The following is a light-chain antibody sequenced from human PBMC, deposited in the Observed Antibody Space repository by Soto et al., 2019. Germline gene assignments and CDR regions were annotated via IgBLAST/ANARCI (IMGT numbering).Light chain of an antibody. V-gene: IGKV3-20*01. CDR1: QSVSSN. CDR3: QQYGSSALT. Sequence: ETVMTQSPASLSVSPGERATLSCRASQSVSSNLAWYQQKPGQAPRLLIYDASSRATGIPDRFSGSGSGTDFTLTISRLEPEDFAVYYCQQYGSSALTFGGGTKVDIK. J-gene: IGKJ4*01. CDR2: DAS.